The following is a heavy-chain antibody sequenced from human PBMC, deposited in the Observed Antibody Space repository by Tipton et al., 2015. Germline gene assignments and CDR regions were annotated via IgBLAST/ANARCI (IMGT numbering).Heavy chain of an antibody. CDR2: IYSGDSDA. J-gene: IGHJ4*02. Sequence: QLVQSGAVVKKPGESLKISCKGSEDIFRSYWIGWVRQMPGKGLEWMEIIYSGDSDAKYSPSFEGQVTISADKSITTAYLQWSSLKASDTAMYYCARQETVTTDFDYWGQGTLVTVSS. D-gene: IGHD4-17*01. CDR3: ARQETVTTDFDY. CDR1: EDIFRSYW. V-gene: IGHV5-51*01.